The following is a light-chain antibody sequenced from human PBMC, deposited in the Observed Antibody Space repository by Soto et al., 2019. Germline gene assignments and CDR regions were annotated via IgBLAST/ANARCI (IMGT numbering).Light chain of an antibody. CDR1: SSSIGAGYD. CDR3: QSYGSSLHVV. J-gene: IGLJ2*01. V-gene: IGLV1-40*01. Sequence: QSVLTQPPSVSGAPGQRVTISCTGSSSSIGAGYDVHWYQQLPGTAPRLLIYADNNRPSGVPDRFSGSKSGSSASLAITGLQAEDEADYYCQSYGSSLHVVFGGGTKLTVL. CDR2: ADN.